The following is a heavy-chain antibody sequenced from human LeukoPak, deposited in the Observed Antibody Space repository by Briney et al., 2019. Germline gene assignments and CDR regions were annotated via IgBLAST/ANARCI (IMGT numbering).Heavy chain of an antibody. CDR2: FSASDGSR. Sequence: GGTLRLSCEASGFRFSSYAMSWVRKAPGEGLEWVSGFSASDGSRYYADSVKGRFTISRDNSKNTLYLQMNSMRAEYTAVYYCAKNIGGFDYWGQGTLVTVSS. D-gene: IGHD4-23*01. V-gene: IGHV3-23*01. J-gene: IGHJ4*02. CDR1: GFRFSSYA. CDR3: AKNIGGFDY.